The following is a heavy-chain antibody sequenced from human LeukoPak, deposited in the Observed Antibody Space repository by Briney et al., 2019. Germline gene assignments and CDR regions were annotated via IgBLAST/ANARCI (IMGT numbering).Heavy chain of an antibody. J-gene: IGHJ4*02. CDR2: IYRSGST. Sequence: SETLSLTCAVSGYSISSGFYGGWIRQPPGKGLEWIGSIYRSGSTYYRPSLNSRVTISVDTSKNHFSLRLRSVTATDTAVYYCARAANYSGSSGYPESFFDYWGQGALVTVSS. CDR3: ARAANYSGSSGYPESFFDY. D-gene: IGHD3-22*01. V-gene: IGHV4-38-2*01. CDR1: GYSISSGFY.